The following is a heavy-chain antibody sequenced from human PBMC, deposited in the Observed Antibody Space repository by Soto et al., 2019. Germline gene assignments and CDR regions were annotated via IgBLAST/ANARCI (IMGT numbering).Heavy chain of an antibody. V-gene: IGHV3-53*01. CDR3: AREVRARKCSGGSCYVNYGMDV. Sequence: GGSLRLSCAASGFTVSSNYMSWVRQAPGKGLEWVSVIYSGGSTYYADSVKGRFTISRDNSKNTLYLQMNSLRADDTAVYYCAREVRARKCSGGSCYVNYGMDVWGQGTTVTVSS. CDR2: IYSGGST. CDR1: GFTVSSNY. J-gene: IGHJ6*02. D-gene: IGHD2-15*01.